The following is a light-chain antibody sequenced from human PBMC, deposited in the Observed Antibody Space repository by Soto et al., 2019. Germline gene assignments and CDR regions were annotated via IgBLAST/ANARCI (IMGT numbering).Light chain of an antibody. CDR2: DAS. CDR3: QHYKMYSPWT. J-gene: IGKJ1*01. Sequence: DIQMTQSPSTLSASVGDRVTIPCRASETISSWLAWYQQKEGKAPKLLMYDASTLESGVPPRFSGSRSGTEFTLTISSLQPDDFATYYCQHYKMYSPWTFGQGTKVDIK. CDR1: ETISSW. V-gene: IGKV1-5*01.